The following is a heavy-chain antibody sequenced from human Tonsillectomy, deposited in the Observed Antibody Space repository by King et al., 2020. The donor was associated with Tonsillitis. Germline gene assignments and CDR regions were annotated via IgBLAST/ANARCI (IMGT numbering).Heavy chain of an antibody. CDR1: GYSFTSYW. D-gene: IGHD6-13*01. CDR2: IYPGDSDT. CDR3: ARSRGSSWANFDY. V-gene: IGHV5-51*01. J-gene: IGHJ4*02. Sequence: QLVQSGAEVKKPGESLKISCKGSGYSFTSYWIGWVRQMPGKGLEWMGSIYPGDSDTRYSPSFQGQVTISPDKSISTAYLQWSRLKASDTAMYYCARSRGSSWANFDYWGQGTLVTVSS.